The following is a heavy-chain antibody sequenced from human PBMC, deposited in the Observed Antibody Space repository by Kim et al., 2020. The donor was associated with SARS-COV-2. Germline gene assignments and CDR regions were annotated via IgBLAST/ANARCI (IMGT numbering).Heavy chain of an antibody. CDR3: AKGGVVVPAAPFDY. J-gene: IGHJ4*02. D-gene: IGHD2-2*01. Sequence: AAPVEGRFTISRDNSKNTLYLQMNSLRAEDTAVYYCAKGGVVVPAAPFDYWGQGTLVTVSS. V-gene: IGHV3-23*01.